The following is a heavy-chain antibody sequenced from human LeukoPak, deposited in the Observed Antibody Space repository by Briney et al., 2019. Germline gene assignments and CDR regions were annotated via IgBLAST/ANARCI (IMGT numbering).Heavy chain of an antibody. CDR1: GYSFTSYW. CDR3: ARLPTVPYYYYYGMDV. CDR2: IYPGDSDT. J-gene: IGHJ6*02. V-gene: IGHV5-51*01. Sequence: GESLKISCKGSGYSFTSYWIGWVRQMPGKGLEWMGIIYPGDSDTRYSPSFQGQVTISADKSISTAYLQWSSLKASDTAMYYCARLPTVPYYYYYGMDVWGQGTTVTVSS. D-gene: IGHD4-17*01.